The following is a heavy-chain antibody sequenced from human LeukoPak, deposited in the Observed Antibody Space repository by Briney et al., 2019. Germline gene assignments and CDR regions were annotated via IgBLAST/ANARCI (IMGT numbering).Heavy chain of an antibody. D-gene: IGHD1-26*01. Sequence: GGSLRLSCAASGFTFSSYGMHWVRQAPGKGLEWVAVISYDGSNKYYADSVKGRFTISRDNSKNTLYLQMNSLRAEDTAVYYCAKDRGYRPVVGYSRYYGMDVWGQGTTVTVSS. CDR3: AKDRGYRPVVGYSRYYGMDV. CDR1: GFTFSSYG. J-gene: IGHJ6*02. V-gene: IGHV3-30*18. CDR2: ISYDGSNK.